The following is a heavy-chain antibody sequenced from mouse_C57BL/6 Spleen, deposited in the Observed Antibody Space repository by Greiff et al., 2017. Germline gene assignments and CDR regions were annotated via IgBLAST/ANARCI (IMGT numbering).Heavy chain of an antibody. CDR1: GYTFISYW. Sequence: QVQLQQPGAELVKPGASVKMSCKASGYTFISYWITWVKQRPGQGLEWIGDIYPGSGSTNYNEKFKSKATLTVDTSSSTAYMQLSSLTSEDSAVYYCARSLYYGNSYGYWGQGTTLTVSA. J-gene: IGHJ2*01. V-gene: IGHV1-55*01. D-gene: IGHD1-1*01. CDR2: IYPGSGST. CDR3: ARSLYYGNSYGY.